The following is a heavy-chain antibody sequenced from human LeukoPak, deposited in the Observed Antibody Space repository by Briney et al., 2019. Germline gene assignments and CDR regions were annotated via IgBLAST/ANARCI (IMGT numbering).Heavy chain of an antibody. J-gene: IGHJ4*02. CDR1: GFTFSSYS. D-gene: IGHD6-19*01. CDR3: ASRGVAVAGTRSIDY. Sequence: GGSLRLSCAASGFTFSSYSMNWVRQAPGKGLEWDSSISSSSSYIYYADSVKGRFTISRDNAKNSLYLQMNSLRADDTAVYYCASRGVAVAGTRSIDYWGQGTLVTVSS. V-gene: IGHV3-21*01. CDR2: ISSSSSYI.